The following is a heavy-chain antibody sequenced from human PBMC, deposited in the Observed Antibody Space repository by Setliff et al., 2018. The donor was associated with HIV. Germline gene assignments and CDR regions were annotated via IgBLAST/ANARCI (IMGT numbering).Heavy chain of an antibody. V-gene: IGHV4-4*09. CDR3: ARLCSNGVCRPVGDHVFDV. CDR1: GAGISGYS. Sequence: SGTLSLTCIVSGAGISGYSWSWIRQPPGKGLEWIGDIDSNGRPNYNTSLNSRLTVSADPSKNQISMKLSSVTAADTAIYYCARLCSNGVCRPVGDHVFDVWGQGTMVTVSS. D-gene: IGHD2-8*01. CDR2: IDSNGRP. J-gene: IGHJ3*01.